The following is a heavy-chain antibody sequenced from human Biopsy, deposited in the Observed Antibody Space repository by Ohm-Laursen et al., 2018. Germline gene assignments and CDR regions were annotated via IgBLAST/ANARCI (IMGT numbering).Heavy chain of an antibody. V-gene: IGHV4-34*01. D-gene: IGHD6-13*01. J-gene: IGHJ6*02. CDR1: GGSFNGYF. CDR2: ITQCGST. Sequence: SETLSLTWAVYGGSFNGYFWSWIRQPPGKGLEWIGDITQCGSTNYSPSLKSRVTISVDTAKKQFSLSLRSVTAADTAVYYCARVPLPGIGAAYQGRFLYGMDVWGQGTTVSVSS. CDR3: ARVPLPGIGAAYQGRFLYGMDV.